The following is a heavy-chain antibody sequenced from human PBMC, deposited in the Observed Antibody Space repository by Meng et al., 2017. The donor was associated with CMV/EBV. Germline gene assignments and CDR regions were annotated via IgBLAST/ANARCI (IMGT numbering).Heavy chain of an antibody. CDR2: ISSSSSYT. CDR1: GFTFSYYY. J-gene: IGHJ4*02. CDR3: AKTTVTPGAY. V-gene: IGHV3-11*03. Sequence: QVQLLESGGGVVKPGGSLRLSRAASGFTFSYYYITWIRQAPGKGLEWVSYISSSSSYTNYADSVKGRFTISRDNAKNSLYLQMNSLRAEDTAVYYCAKTTVTPGAYWGQGTLVTVSS. D-gene: IGHD4-11*01.